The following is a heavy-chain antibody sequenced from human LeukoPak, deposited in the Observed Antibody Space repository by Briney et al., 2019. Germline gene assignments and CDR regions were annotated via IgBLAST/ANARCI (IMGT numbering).Heavy chain of an antibody. D-gene: IGHD4-17*01. CDR2: IYPRDSDT. CDR1: GYSFTSYW. Sequence: GASLKISCKGSGYSFTSYWIGWGRPMPRERLEGGGIIYPRDSDTRYSPSFQGQVTVSADKSISTAYLQWSSLKASDTAMYYCARHSDYGTYDYWGQGTLVTVSS. CDR3: ARHSDYGTYDY. V-gene: IGHV5-51*01. J-gene: IGHJ4*02.